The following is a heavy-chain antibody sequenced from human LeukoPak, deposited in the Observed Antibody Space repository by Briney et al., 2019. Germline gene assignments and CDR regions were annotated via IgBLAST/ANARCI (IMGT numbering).Heavy chain of an antibody. Sequence: ASVKVSCKASGYTFTTYAIHWVRQAPGQRLEWMGWISTYNDDRKYSPKFQGTVTITTDASASTAYLELSSLRSEDTAVYYCARDRSSFSYAFDIWGQGTMVTVSS. CDR2: ISTYNDDR. CDR3: ARDRSSFSYAFDI. D-gene: IGHD6-6*01. CDR1: GYTFTTYA. J-gene: IGHJ3*02. V-gene: IGHV1-3*04.